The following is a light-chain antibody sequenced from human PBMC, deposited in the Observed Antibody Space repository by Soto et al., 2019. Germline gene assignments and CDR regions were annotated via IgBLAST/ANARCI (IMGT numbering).Light chain of an antibody. Sequence: QSALTQPPSASGSPGQSVTISCTGTSSDVGGYNYVSWYQQHPGKAPKVMIYEVSKRPSGVPDRFSGSKSGNTASLTVSGVQAEDEADYYCSSYAGSNNYVFGTGTKATVL. CDR2: EVS. CDR3: SSYAGSNNYV. J-gene: IGLJ1*01. CDR1: SSDVGGYNY. V-gene: IGLV2-8*01.